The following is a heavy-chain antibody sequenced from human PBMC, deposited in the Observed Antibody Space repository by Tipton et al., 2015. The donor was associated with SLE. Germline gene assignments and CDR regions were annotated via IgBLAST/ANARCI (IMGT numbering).Heavy chain of an antibody. CDR3: ATDSGSYSSGWG. CDR1: GFTFSSYS. CDR2: ISSSSSYI. D-gene: IGHD6-19*01. V-gene: IGHV3-21*01. J-gene: IGHJ4*02. Sequence: GSLRLSCAASGFTFSSYSMNWVRQAPGKGLEWVSSISSSSSYIYYADSVKGRFTISRDNAKNSLYLQMNSLRAEDTAVYYCATDSGSYSSGWGWGQGTLVTVSS.